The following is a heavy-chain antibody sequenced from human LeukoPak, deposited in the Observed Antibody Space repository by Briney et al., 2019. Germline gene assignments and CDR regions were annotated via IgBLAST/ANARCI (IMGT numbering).Heavy chain of an antibody. D-gene: IGHD2-2*01. J-gene: IGHJ4*02. Sequence: GGSLRLSCAASGFTFSSHAMHWVHQAPGKGLEWVSAISDSSGRTYYADSVKGRFTISRDNSKNTLYLQMNSLRAEDTALYYCAKRYCSGTSCYGGEDHWGQGTLVTVSS. V-gene: IGHV3-23*01. CDR3: AKRYCSGTSCYGGEDH. CDR2: ISDSSGRT. CDR1: GFTFSSHA.